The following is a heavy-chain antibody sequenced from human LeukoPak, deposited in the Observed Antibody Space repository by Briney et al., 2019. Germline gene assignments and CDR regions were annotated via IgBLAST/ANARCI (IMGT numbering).Heavy chain of an antibody. D-gene: IGHD3-3*01. CDR1: GYTFTGYY. Sequence: ASVKVSCKASGYTFTGYYMHWVRQAPGQGLEWMGWINPNSGGTNYAQKFQGRVTMTRDTSISTAYMELSRLRSDDTAVYYCARHLTPDFWSGLSVVGAFDIWAKGQWSPSLQ. J-gene: IGHJ3*02. CDR3: ARHLTPDFWSGLSVVGAFDI. CDR2: INPNSGGT. V-gene: IGHV1-2*02.